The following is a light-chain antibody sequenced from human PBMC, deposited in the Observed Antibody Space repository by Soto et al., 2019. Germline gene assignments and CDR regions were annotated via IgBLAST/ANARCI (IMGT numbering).Light chain of an antibody. CDR2: KGT. J-gene: IGLJ1*01. CDR1: DSDVGAYDS. V-gene: IGLV2-23*01. Sequence: QSVLAQPASVSGSPGQSITISCSGTDSDVGAYDSVSWYQVHPHIAPQVIIYKGTQRPSGVSQRFAGSTSGNAASLTISALQADDEADYFCCSSAPESTYVFGTGTKVTVL. CDR3: CSSAPESTYV.